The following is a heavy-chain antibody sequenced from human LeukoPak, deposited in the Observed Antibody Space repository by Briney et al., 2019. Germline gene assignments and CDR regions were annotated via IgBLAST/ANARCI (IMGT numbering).Heavy chain of an antibody. J-gene: IGHJ4*02. CDR3: ARERVSSRPPGE. CDR1: GFAFSGYA. V-gene: IGHV3-30*04. CDR2: ISYDGSKK. Sequence: GGSLRLSCAASGFAFSGYAIHWVRQAPGKGLEWGAVISYDGSKKYYADSVKGRFTISRDNSKNTMYLQMNSLRAEDTAVYYCARERVSSRPPGEWGQGTLVTVSS. D-gene: IGHD5/OR15-5a*01.